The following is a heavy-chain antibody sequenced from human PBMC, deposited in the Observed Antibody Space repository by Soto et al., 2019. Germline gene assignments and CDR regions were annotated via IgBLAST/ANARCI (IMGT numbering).Heavy chain of an antibody. Sequence: GGSLRLSCAASGFSSSNYAMHWVRQAPGKGLEWVAVIWYDGSNKYYADSVKGRFTISKDNSQTTVYLQMNSLRAEDSAVYYCTRDPYGGSRYYFDSWGQGTLVTVSS. CDR1: GFSSSNYA. J-gene: IGHJ4*02. CDR3: TRDPYGGSRYYFDS. V-gene: IGHV3-33*01. D-gene: IGHD1-26*01. CDR2: IWYDGSNK.